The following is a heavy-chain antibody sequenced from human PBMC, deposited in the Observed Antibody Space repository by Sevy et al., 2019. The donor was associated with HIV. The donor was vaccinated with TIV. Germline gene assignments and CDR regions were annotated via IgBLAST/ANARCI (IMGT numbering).Heavy chain of an antibody. CDR2: ISSNGGST. CDR3: ATYCSSTSCYASGGDY. Sequence: GGSLRLSCSASGFTFSSYAMHWVRQAPGKGLEYVSAISSNGGSTYYADFVKGRFTISRDNSKNTLYLQMSSLRAEDTAVYYCATYCSSTSCYASGGDYWGQGTLVTVSS. J-gene: IGHJ4*02. D-gene: IGHD2-2*01. CDR1: GFTFSSYA. V-gene: IGHV3-64D*06.